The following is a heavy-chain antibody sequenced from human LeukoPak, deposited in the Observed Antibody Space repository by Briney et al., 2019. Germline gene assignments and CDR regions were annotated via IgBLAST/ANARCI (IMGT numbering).Heavy chain of an antibody. CDR2: INPSGGST. V-gene: IGHV1-46*01. CDR3: ARYELAAGGNYYGMDV. Sequence: ASVKVSCKASVYTFTSYYMHWVRQAPGQGLEWMGIINPSGGSTSYTQKFQGRVTMTRDTSTSTVYMELSSLRSEDTAVYYCARYELAAGGNYYGMDVWGQGTTVTVSS. CDR1: VYTFTSYY. J-gene: IGHJ6*02. D-gene: IGHD6-13*01.